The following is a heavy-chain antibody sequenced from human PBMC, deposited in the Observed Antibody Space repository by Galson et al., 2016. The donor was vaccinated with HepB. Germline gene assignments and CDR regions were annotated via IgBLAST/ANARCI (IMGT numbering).Heavy chain of an antibody. Sequence: ETLSLTCSVSDDSISSSNWWSWVRQTPGKGLEWIGEIHHTGNTNYHPSLKSRVTLSVDKSKNQFSLKLTPATAADTAVYYCATSAFWGGFWGQGTLVTVSS. D-gene: IGHD7-27*01. CDR1: DDSISSSNW. CDR3: ATSAFWGGF. J-gene: IGHJ4*02. V-gene: IGHV4-4*02. CDR2: IHHTGNT.